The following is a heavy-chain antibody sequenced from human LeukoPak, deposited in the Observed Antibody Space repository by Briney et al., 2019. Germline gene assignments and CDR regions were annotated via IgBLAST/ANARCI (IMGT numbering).Heavy chain of an antibody. CDR2: IRGDGSMT. D-gene: IGHD6-25*01. Sequence: GGSLRLSCAASEFTFSAYWMHWVRQAPGKGLVWVSRIRGDGSMTNYADSVKGRFTISRDNAKNTLYLQMNSLRLEDTAVYYRARENLAAAADYWGQGTVVTVSS. J-gene: IGHJ4*02. CDR3: ARENLAAAADY. CDR1: EFTFSAYW. V-gene: IGHV3-74*01.